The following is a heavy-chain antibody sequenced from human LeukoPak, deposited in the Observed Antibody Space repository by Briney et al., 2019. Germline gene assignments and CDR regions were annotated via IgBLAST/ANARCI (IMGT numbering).Heavy chain of an antibody. CDR3: AKRISGSYYNFDY. CDR2: INPNSGGT. Sequence: GASVKVSCKASGYTFTGYYMHWVRQAPGQGLEWMGWINPNSGGTNYAQKFQGRVTMTRDTSISTAYMELSRLRSDDTAVYYCAKRISGSYYNFDYWGQGTLVTVSS. V-gene: IGHV1-2*02. J-gene: IGHJ4*02. D-gene: IGHD3-10*01. CDR1: GYTFTGYY.